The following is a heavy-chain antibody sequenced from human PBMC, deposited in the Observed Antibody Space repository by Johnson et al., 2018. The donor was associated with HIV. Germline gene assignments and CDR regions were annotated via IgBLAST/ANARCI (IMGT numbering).Heavy chain of an antibody. CDR1: GFTFSTYG. CDR3: AKDQWSSSWTNDAFDI. D-gene: IGHD6-13*01. V-gene: IGHV3-33*06. CDR2: MWYDGSNK. Sequence: QVTLVESGGGVVQPGRSLRLSCAASGFTFSTYGMHWVRQAPGKGLEWVAAMWYDGSNKYYADSVKGRFTISSDNSKNTLYLQMNSLRVEDTAVYYCAKDQWSSSWTNDAFDIWGQGTKVSVSS. J-gene: IGHJ3*02.